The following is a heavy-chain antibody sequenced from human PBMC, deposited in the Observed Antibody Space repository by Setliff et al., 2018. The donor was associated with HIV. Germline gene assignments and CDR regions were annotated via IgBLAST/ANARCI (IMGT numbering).Heavy chain of an antibody. V-gene: IGHV3-9*03. CDR3: AKGTEWLRWPGGMDV. D-gene: IGHD5-12*01. CDR2: ISWNSGSI. Sequence: PGGSLRLSCAASGFSFDDYAMHWVRQAPGKGLEWVSGISWNSGSIGYADSVKGRFTISRDNAKNSVYLQMNSLRAEDMALYYCAKGTEWLRWPGGMDVWGQGTTVTVSS. J-gene: IGHJ6*02. CDR1: GFSFDDYA.